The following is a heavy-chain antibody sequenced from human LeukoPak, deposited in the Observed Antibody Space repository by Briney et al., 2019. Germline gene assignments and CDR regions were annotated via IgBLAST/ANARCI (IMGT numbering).Heavy chain of an antibody. J-gene: IGHJ4*02. V-gene: IGHV4-39*01. Sequence: SETLSLTCTVSGGSISSSSYYWGWMRQPPGKGLEWIGSVYYSGSTYYNPSLKSRVTISVDTSKNQFSLNLSSVTAADTAVYYCARLYYDSSGYYQICYFDYWGQGTLVTVSS. CDR2: VYYSGST. CDR3: ARLYYDSSGYYQICYFDY. D-gene: IGHD3-22*01. CDR1: GGSISSSSYY.